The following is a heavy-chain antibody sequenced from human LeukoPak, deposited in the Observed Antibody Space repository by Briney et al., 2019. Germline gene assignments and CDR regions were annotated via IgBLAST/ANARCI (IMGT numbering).Heavy chain of an antibody. CDR2: INHSGST. V-gene: IGHV4-34*01. Sequence: SETLSLTCAVYGGSFSGYYWSWIRQPPGKGLEWIGEINHSGSTNYNPSLRSRVTISVDTSKNQFSLKLSSVTAADTAVYYCARGTFLYCGGDCYSSWYFDLWGRGTLVTVSS. J-gene: IGHJ2*01. D-gene: IGHD2-21*02. CDR3: ARGTFLYCGGDCYSSWYFDL. CDR1: GGSFSGYY.